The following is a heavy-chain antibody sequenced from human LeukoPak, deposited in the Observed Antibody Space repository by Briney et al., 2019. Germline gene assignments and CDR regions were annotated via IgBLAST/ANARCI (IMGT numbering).Heavy chain of an antibody. D-gene: IGHD2-2*01. CDR1: GFTFSNYW. V-gene: IGHV3-7*05. J-gene: IGHJ4*02. Sequence: GGSLRLSCAVPGFTFSNYWMSWVRQAPGKRLEWVANIKQEGSEKYYVDSVKGRFTISRDNAKNSLYLEMNSMRVEDTAVYYCARAGLWLCPDYWGQGTLVTVSS. CDR2: IKQEGSEK. CDR3: ARAGLWLCPDY.